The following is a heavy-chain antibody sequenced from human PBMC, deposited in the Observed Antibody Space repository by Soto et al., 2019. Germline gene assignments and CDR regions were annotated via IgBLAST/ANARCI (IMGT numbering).Heavy chain of an antibody. J-gene: IGHJ6*02. CDR1: GYTFTSYG. CDR2: ISAYNGNT. CDR3: ARVHCSGGSCYSLFPYYYYYGMDV. D-gene: IGHD2-15*01. V-gene: IGHV1-18*01. Sequence: ASVKVSCKASGYTFTSYGISWVRQAPGQGLEWMGWISAYNGNTNYAQKLQGRVTMTTDTSTSTAYMELRSLRSDDTAVYYCARVHCSGGSCYSLFPYYYYYGMDVWGQGTTVTVSS.